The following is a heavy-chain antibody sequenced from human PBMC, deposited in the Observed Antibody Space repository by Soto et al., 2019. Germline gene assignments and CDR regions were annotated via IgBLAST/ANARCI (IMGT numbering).Heavy chain of an antibody. CDR1: GGTFSSYT. J-gene: IGHJ6*02. V-gene: IGHV1-69*02. CDR2: IIPILGIA. CDR3: ARGVVVVAATDYYYYGMDV. D-gene: IGHD2-15*01. Sequence: QVQLVQSGAEVKKPGSSVKVSCKASGGTFSSYTISWVRQAPGQGLEWMGRIIPILGIANYAQKFQGRVTITADKSTSTAYMERSSLRSEDTAVYYCARGVVVVAATDYYYYGMDVWGQGPTVTVSS.